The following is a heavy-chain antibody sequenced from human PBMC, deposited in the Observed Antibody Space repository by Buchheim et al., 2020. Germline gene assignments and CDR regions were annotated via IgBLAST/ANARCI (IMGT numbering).Heavy chain of an antibody. CDR1: GGTFSSYA. CDR2: IIPIFGPA. D-gene: IGHD3-22*01. V-gene: IGHV1-69*01. J-gene: IGHJ6*02. Sequence: QVQLVQSGAEVKKPGSSVKVSCKASGGTFSSYAISWVRQAPGQGLEWMGGIIPIFGPANYAQQFQGRVTITADESPSTVYLELSSLRSEDTAVYYCARDSTLGPSGYGGYYGMDVWGQGTT. CDR3: ARDSTLGPSGYGGYYGMDV.